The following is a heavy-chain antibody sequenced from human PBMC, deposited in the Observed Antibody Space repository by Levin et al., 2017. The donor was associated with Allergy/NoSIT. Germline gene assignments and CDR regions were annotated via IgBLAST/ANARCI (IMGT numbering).Heavy chain of an antibody. D-gene: IGHD5-12*01. CDR1: GGTFSSYA. V-gene: IGHV1-69*13. CDR3: ARDHGRGYSWGVDY. CDR2: IIPIFGTA. J-gene: IGHJ4*02. Sequence: ASVKVSCKASGGTFSSYAISWVRQAPGQGLEWMGGIIPIFGTANYAQKFQGRVTITADESTSTAYMELSSLRSEDTAVYYCARDHGRGYSWGVDYWGQGTLVTVSS.